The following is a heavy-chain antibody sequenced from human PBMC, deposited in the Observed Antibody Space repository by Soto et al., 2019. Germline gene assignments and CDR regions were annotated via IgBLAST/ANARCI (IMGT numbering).Heavy chain of an antibody. V-gene: IGHV3-21*01. CDR1: GFSFSSYS. CDR3: ARDGIAGAGINYYYYGMDV. Sequence: EVQLVESGGGLVKPGGSLRLSCAASGFSFSSYSMNWVRQAPGKGLEWVSSISSSSSYIYYADSVKGRFTISRDNAKNSLYLQMNSLRAEDTAVYYCARDGIAGAGINYYYYGMDVWGQGTTVTVSS. D-gene: IGHD6-19*01. CDR2: ISSSSSYI. J-gene: IGHJ6*02.